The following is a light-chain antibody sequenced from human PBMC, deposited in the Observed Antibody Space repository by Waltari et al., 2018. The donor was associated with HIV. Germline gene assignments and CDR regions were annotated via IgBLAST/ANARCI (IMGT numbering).Light chain of an antibody. CDR2: WAS. Sequence: DIVMTQSPDSLAVSLGERATINFKSSQSVLYSSNNKNYLTWYQQKPGQPPKLLISWASTRESGVPDRFSGSGSGTDFTLTISSLQAEDVAVYYCQQYYSPPWSFGQGTKVEIK. CDR3: QQYYSPPWS. J-gene: IGKJ1*01. V-gene: IGKV4-1*01. CDR1: QSVLYSSNNKNY.